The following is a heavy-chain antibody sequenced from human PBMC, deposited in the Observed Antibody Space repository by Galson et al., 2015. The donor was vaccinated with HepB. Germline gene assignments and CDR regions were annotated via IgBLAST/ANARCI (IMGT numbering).Heavy chain of an antibody. Sequence: SLRLSCAASGFTFSNAWMSWVRQAPGKGLEWVGGIKSKADGGTTDYAAPVKARFTISSDDSKNTLYLQMNSLKTEDTAVYYCTTVLDSAMAPLFDFWGQGTLVTVSS. CDR3: TTVLDSAMAPLFDF. V-gene: IGHV3-15*01. J-gene: IGHJ4*02. D-gene: IGHD5-18*01. CDR1: GFTFSNAW. CDR2: IKSKADGGTT.